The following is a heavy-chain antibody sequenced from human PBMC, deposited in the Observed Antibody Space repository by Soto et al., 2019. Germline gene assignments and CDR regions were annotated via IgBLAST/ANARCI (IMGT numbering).Heavy chain of an antibody. CDR3: AKFRGPSYSYYYMDV. V-gene: IGHV3-23*01. CDR2: ISGSGRTT. J-gene: IGHJ6*03. Sequence: EVQLLESGGGLVQPGGSLRLSCAASGFTFGTYAMKWLRQAPGRGLECVSFISGSGRTTYYADSVKGRFTVSRDNSKNTMYLQMNSLSAEDTALYYCAKFRGPSYSYYYMDVWGKGTTVTVSS. CDR1: GFTFGTYA. D-gene: IGHD3-16*01.